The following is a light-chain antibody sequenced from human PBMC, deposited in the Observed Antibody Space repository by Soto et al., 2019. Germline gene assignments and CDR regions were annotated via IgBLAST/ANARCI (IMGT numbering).Light chain of an antibody. V-gene: IGLV2-23*02. CDR3: CSYAGSSSAYV. J-gene: IGLJ1*01. CDR1: SSGVGSYNV. Sequence: QAVVTQPASVSGSPGQSSTISCTGTSSGVGSYNVVSWYQQHPGKAPKLLIYEVSKRPSGVSDRFSGSKSGNTASLTISGLQAEDEADYHCCSYAGSSSAYVFGTGTKVTVL. CDR2: EVS.